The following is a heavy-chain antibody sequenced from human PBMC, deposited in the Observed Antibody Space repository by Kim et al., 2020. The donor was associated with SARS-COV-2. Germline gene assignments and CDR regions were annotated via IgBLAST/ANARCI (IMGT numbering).Heavy chain of an antibody. CDR2: IYHSGST. Sequence: SETLSLTCAVSGGSISSNNWWSWVRQPPGKGLEWIGEIYHSGSTNYNPSLKSRVTISVDKSKNQFSLKLSSVTAADTAVYYCARVDPSWSGGVIYWGQGTLVTVSS. CDR3: ARVDPSWSGGVIY. D-gene: IGHD6-13*01. J-gene: IGHJ4*02. CDR1: GGSISSNNW. V-gene: IGHV4-4*02.